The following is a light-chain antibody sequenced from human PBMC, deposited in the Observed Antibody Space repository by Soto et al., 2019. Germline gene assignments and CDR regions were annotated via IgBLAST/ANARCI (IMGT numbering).Light chain of an antibody. J-gene: IGKJ2*01. Sequence: EIVMTQSPATLSVSPGERATLSCRASQSVSSNLAWYQQKAGQAPRLLIYGASTRATGIPARFSGSRSGTEFTLTISSLQSEDFALYYCQQYNNWPPYTFGQGTKLEIK. CDR3: QQYNNWPPYT. CDR1: QSVSSN. V-gene: IGKV3-15*01. CDR2: GAS.